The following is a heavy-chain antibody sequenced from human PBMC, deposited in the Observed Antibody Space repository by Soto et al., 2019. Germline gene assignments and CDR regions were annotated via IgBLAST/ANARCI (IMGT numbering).Heavy chain of an antibody. V-gene: IGHV5-51*01. CDR1: GYSFNKYW. J-gene: IGHJ5*02. CDR2: IYPGDSDT. D-gene: IGHD4-17*01. Sequence: PGESLKISCKGSGYSFNKYWIGWVRQMPGKGLEWMGVIYPGDSDTKYSPSFQGRVTISVDKTTSTAFLQWSSLKASDTAVYYCARDRDYGANSDWFDPWGQGTLVTVSS. CDR3: ARDRDYGANSDWFDP.